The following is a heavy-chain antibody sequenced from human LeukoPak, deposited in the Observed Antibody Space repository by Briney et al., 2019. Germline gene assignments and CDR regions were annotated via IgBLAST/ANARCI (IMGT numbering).Heavy chain of an antibody. V-gene: IGHV1-69*04. CDR3: AREERDIVVVVAATGLYNWFDP. Sequence: SVKVSCKASGGTFSSYAISWVRQAPGQGLEWMGRIIPIPGIANYAQKFQGRVTITADKSTSTAYMELSSLRSEDTAVYYCAREERDIVVVVAATGLYNWFDPWGQGTLVSVSS. CDR1: GGTFSSYA. J-gene: IGHJ5*02. CDR2: IIPIPGIA. D-gene: IGHD2-15*01.